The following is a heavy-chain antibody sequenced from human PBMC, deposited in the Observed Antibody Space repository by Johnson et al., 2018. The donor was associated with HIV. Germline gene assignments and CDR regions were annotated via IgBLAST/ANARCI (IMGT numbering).Heavy chain of an antibody. J-gene: IGHJ3*02. CDR2: LNWNGGNT. CDR3: ARVLGDYAYHI. CDR1: GFRFEDYG. V-gene: IGHV3-20*04. D-gene: IGHD4-17*01. Sequence: VQLVESGGAVVRPGGSLRLSCVGSGFRFEDYGMNWVRQTPGKGLEWVSTLNWNGGNTNYADSVRGRFTISRDNAKKSLYLQMNNLRAEDTALYYCARVLGDYAYHIWGQGTMVTVSS.